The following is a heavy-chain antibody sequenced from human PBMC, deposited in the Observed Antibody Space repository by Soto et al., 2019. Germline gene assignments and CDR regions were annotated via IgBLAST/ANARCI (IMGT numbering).Heavy chain of an antibody. J-gene: IGHJ4*02. V-gene: IGHV4-31*03. CDR3: AREAHGDTYFDY. D-gene: IGHD4-17*01. CDR1: GGSISSGGYY. CDR2: MYDSGTT. Sequence: SETLSLTCTVSGGSISSGGYYWSWIRQHPGKGLEWIGYMYDSGTTYYNPSLKSRATISADTSRNRFSLNLISVTAADTAVYYCAREAHGDTYFDYWGRGTLVTVSS.